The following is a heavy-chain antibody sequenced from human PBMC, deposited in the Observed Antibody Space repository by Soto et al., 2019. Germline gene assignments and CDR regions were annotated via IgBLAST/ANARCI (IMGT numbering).Heavy chain of an antibody. CDR1: GFTFSSSA. V-gene: IGHV1-58*01. J-gene: IGHJ5*02. Sequence: ASVKVSCKASGFTFSSSAVQWVRQARGQRLEWIGWIVLGNGNTNYAQKFQERVTITRDMSTSTAYMEVRSLTSDDTAVYYCATRIGNIGWYWLDTWGQGTLVTVSS. CDR3: ATRIGNIGWYWLDT. D-gene: IGHD6-19*01. CDR2: IVLGNGNT.